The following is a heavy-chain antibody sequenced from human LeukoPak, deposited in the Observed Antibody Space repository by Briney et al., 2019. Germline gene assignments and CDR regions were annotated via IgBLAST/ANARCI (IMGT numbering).Heavy chain of an antibody. CDR1: GYTFTSYA. CDR3: ASTLTGLYPTTPFSR. CDR2: INTNTGNP. J-gene: IGHJ4*02. V-gene: IGHV7-4-1*02. D-gene: IGHD2/OR15-2a*01. Sequence: ASVKVSCKASGYTFTSYAMNWVRQAPGQGLEWMGWINTNTGNPTYAQGFTGRFVFSLDTSVSTAYLQISSLKAEDTAVYYCASTLTGLYPTTPFSRWGQGTLVTVSS.